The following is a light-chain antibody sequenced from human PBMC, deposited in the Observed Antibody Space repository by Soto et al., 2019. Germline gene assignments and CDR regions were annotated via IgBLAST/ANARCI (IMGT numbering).Light chain of an antibody. V-gene: IGLV2-14*01. CDR1: SSDVGGYNY. Sequence: QSVLTQPASVSGSPGQSITISCTGTSSDVGGYNYVSWYQQYPGKAPKLMIFDVSYRPSGVSNRFSGSKSGNTASLTISGLQAADEADYYCSSYTSSSSNVFGTGTKVTVL. J-gene: IGLJ1*01. CDR3: SSYTSSSSNV. CDR2: DVS.